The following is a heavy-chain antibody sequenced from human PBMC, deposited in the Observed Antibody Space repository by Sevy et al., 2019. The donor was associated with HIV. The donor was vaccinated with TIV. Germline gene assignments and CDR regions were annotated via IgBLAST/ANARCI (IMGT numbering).Heavy chain of an antibody. CDR1: GGSISSYY. V-gene: IGHV4-59*13. Sequence: SETLSLTCTVSGGSISSYYWSWIRQPPGKGLEWIGYIYYSGSTNYNPSLKSRVTISVDTSKNQFSLKLSSVTAADTAVYYCARDYDFWSGPPSGWFDPLGQGTLVTVSS. CDR3: ARDYDFWSGPPSGWFDP. D-gene: IGHD3-3*01. CDR2: IYYSGST. J-gene: IGHJ5*02.